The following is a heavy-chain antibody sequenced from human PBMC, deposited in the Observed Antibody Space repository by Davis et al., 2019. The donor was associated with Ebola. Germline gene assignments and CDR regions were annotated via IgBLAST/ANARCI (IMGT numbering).Heavy chain of an antibody. CDR2: VSHRGDT. Sequence: SETLSLTCAVYGGSSSDNYYTWIRQPPGRGLEWIGEVSHRGDTIYTSSFESRVTISVDTSKNQFSLKLPSVTAADTAVYFCGSGRDYTWNYWGQGTLVTVSP. CDR3: GSGRDYTWNY. J-gene: IGHJ4*02. CDR1: GGSSSDNY. D-gene: IGHD1-20*01. V-gene: IGHV4-34*01.